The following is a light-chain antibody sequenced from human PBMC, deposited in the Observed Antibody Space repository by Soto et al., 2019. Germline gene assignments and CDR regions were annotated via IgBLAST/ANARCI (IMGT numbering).Light chain of an antibody. CDR1: QSINSW. J-gene: IGKJ1*01. CDR3: QQYNTYSRT. Sequence: DIQMTQSPSTLSASVGDRVTITCRASQSINSWLAWYQQKPGKAPKLLIYQASTLESGVPPRFSGSGSGTEFTLTISSLQPDDFATYYCQQYNTYSRTFGQGTKADIK. CDR2: QAS. V-gene: IGKV1-5*03.